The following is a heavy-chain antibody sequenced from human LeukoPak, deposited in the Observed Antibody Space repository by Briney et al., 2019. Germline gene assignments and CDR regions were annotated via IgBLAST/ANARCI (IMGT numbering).Heavy chain of an antibody. Sequence: GGSLRLSCAASGFTVSSSYMNWVRQAPGKGLEWVSIIYSSGGTYYADSVKGRFTISRDNSKNTLYLQMNSLRAEDTAVYYCAKTKGTVTPGLHFDYWGQGTLVTVSS. CDR2: IYSSGGT. V-gene: IGHV3-53*01. CDR1: GFTVSSSY. CDR3: AKTKGTVTPGLHFDY. D-gene: IGHD4-17*01. J-gene: IGHJ4*02.